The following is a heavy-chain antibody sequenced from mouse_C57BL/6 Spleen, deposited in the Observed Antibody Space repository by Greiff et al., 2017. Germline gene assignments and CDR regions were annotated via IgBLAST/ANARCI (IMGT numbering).Heavy chain of an antibody. V-gene: IGHV7-3*01. CDR1: GFTFTDYY. CDR2: IRNKANGYTT. CDR3: ARYWGSGYFDV. J-gene: IGHJ1*03. Sequence: EVHLVESGGGLVQPGGSLSLSCAASGFTFTDYYMSWVRQPPGKALEWLGFIRNKANGYTTEYSAAVKGRFTISRDNSQSILYLQMDALRAEDSATYYCARYWGSGYFDVWGTGTTGTVSA.